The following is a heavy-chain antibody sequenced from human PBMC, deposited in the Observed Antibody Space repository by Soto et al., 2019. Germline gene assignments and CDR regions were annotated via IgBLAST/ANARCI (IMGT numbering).Heavy chain of an antibody. CDR1: GYTFTGYY. CDR2: INPNSGGT. J-gene: IGHJ6*02. V-gene: IGHV1-2*04. Sequence: ASVKVSCKASGYTFTGYYMHWVRQAPGQGLEWMGWINPNSGGTNYAQKFQGWVTVTRDTSISTAYMELSRLRSDDTAVYYCARVKAYDSSGYSTDARMDVWGQGTTVTVSS. CDR3: ARVKAYDSSGYSTDARMDV. D-gene: IGHD3-22*01.